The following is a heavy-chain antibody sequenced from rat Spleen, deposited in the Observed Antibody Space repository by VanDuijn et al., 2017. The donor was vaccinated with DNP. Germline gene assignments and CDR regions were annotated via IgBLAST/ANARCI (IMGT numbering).Heavy chain of an antibody. CDR1: GFTFSNYG. CDR3: TRPGNYSPYYFDY. J-gene: IGHJ2*01. CDR2: ITNSGGST. Sequence: EVQLVESGGGLVQPGRSLKLSCAASGFTFSNYGMAWVRQAPTKGLEWVASITNSGGSTYYRDSVKGRITISRDNAKSTLYLQMDSLRSEDTATYYCTRPGNYSPYYFDYWGQGVMVTVSS. V-gene: IGHV5S13*01. D-gene: IGHD1-11*01.